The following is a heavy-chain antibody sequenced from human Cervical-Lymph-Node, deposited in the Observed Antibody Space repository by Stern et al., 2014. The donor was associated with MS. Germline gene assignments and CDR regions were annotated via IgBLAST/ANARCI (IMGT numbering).Heavy chain of an antibody. J-gene: IGHJ4*02. CDR2: ISSSSSYI. V-gene: IGHV3-21*01. CDR3: ARVSSSWYAIDY. CDR1: GFTFSSYS. Sequence: EVQLVESGGGLVKPGGSLRLSCAASGFTFSSYSMNWVRQAPGKGLEWVSSISSSSSYIYYADSVKGRFTISRDNAKNSLYLQMNSLRAEDTAVYYCARVSSSWYAIDYWGQGTLVTVSS. D-gene: IGHD6-13*01.